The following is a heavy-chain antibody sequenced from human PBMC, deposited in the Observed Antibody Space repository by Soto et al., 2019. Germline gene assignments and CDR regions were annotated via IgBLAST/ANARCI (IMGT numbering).Heavy chain of an antibody. CDR2: ISGSGSDT. J-gene: IGHJ5*02. CDR1: GFTFNSYV. Sequence: EVQLLESGGGLVQPGGSLRLSCAASGFTFNSYVMSWVRQAPGKGLEWVSGISGSGSDTYYADSVKGRFTISRDNSKNTLYLQMKSPRAEDTALYSGTKNGRSGGSGPNPFAPWGQGTLVTVSS. V-gene: IGHV3-23*01. CDR3: TKNGRSGGSGPNPFAP. D-gene: IGHD2-15*01.